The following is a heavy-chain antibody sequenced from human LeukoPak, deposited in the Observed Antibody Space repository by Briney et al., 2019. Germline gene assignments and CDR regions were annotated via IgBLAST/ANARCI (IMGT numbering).Heavy chain of an antibody. CDR3: AHRQVAGPLFDY. CDR2: IYWDDDK. J-gene: IGHJ4*02. V-gene: IGHV2-5*02. D-gene: IGHD2-15*01. Sequence: SGPTLVKPTQTLTLTCTFSGFSLSASGVGVGWIRQPPGKALEWLALIYWDDDKRYSPSLKSRLTITKDTSKNQVVLTMTNMDPVDTATYYCAHRQVAGPLFDYWGQGTLVTVSS. CDR1: GFSLSASGVG.